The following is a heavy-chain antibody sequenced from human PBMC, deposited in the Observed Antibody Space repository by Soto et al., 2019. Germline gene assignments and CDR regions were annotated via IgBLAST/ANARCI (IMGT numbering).Heavy chain of an antibody. V-gene: IGHV1-2*04. J-gene: IGHJ4*02. D-gene: IGHD4-17*01. CDR3: ARDLGDYAGEIGY. Sequence: GASVKVSCKASGYTFTGYYMHWVRQAPGQGLEWMGWINPNSGGTNYAQKFQGWVTMTRDTSISTAYMELSRLRSDDTAVYYCARDLGDYAGEIGYWGQGTLVTVSS. CDR1: GYTFTGYY. CDR2: INPNSGGT.